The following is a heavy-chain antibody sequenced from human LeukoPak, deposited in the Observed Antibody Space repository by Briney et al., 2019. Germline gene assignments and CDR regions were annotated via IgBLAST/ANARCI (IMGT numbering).Heavy chain of an antibody. CDR1: GFTFSSYS. CDR3: ARGSSTVSGFDY. D-gene: IGHD3-10*01. Sequence: GGSLRLSCAASGFTFSSYSMTWVRQAPGKGLEWVSSISSSSSYIYYVDSVKGRFTISRDNAKSSLYLQMNRLRAEGTAFYYCARGSSTVSGFDYWGQGTLVTVSS. V-gene: IGHV3-21*01. J-gene: IGHJ4*02. CDR2: ISSSSSYI.